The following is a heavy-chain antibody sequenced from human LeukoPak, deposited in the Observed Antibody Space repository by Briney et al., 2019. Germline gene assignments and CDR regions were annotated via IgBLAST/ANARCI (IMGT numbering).Heavy chain of an antibody. Sequence: GGSLRLSCAASGFTFRSYAMSWVRQAPGKGLEWVSGISGSGDSTYYADSVKGRFTISRDNSKNTLYLQMNSLRVEDTAVYYCAKLKGVDYDFWSGLIGYSGQGTLVTVSS. J-gene: IGHJ4*02. V-gene: IGHV3-23*01. CDR3: AKLKGVDYDFWSGLIGY. CDR2: ISGSGDST. D-gene: IGHD3-3*01. CDR1: GFTFRSYA.